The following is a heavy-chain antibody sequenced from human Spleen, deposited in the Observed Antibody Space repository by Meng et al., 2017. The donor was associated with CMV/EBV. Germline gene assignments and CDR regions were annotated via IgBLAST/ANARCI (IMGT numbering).Heavy chain of an antibody. D-gene: IGHD6-19*01. CDR3: ATENAALADN. CDR1: GFTLSRYA. J-gene: IGHJ4*02. V-gene: IGHV3-30*04. Sequence: GGSLRLSCAAPGFTLSRYAMHWVRQTPGKGLEWVAIISYDGRNKNYADSVKGRFTISRDTSRNTLYLQMNSLRAEDTAMYYCATENAALADNWGQGTLVTVSS. CDR2: ISYDGRNK.